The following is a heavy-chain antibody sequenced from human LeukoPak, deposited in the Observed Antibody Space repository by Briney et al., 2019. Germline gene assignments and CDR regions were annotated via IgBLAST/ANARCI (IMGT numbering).Heavy chain of an antibody. J-gene: IGHJ4*02. V-gene: IGHV3-30*02. Sequence: PGGSLRLSCAASGFTFSTYEINWVRQAPGKGLEWVAFIRYDGSNKYYADSVKGRFTISRDNSENTLYLQMNSLRAEDTAVYYCAKRSGYYEDYWGQGTLVTVSS. CDR3: AKRSGYYEDY. D-gene: IGHD3-22*01. CDR1: GFTFSTYE. CDR2: IRYDGSNK.